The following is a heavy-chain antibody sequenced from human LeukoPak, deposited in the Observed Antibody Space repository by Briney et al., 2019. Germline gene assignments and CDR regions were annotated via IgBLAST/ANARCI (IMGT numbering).Heavy chain of an antibody. CDR3: ARYPQFWLFDY. CDR2: ISGSGGST. V-gene: IGHV3-23*01. J-gene: IGHJ4*02. Sequence: GGSLTLSCAASGFTFSCYSMSWVRQAPGKGLEWVAAISGSGGSTYYADSVKGRFTISRDNSKNTLYLQMNCLRAEDAAVYYCARYPQFWLFDYWGQGTLVTVSS. D-gene: IGHD2-2*02. CDR1: GFTFSCYS.